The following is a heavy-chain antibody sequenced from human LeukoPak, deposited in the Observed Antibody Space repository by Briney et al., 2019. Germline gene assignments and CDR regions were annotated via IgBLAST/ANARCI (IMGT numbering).Heavy chain of an antibody. J-gene: IGHJ4*02. D-gene: IGHD1-20*01. V-gene: IGHV1-8*01. CDR2: MHPNSGNT. CDR3: ARGRLNGNVDF. CDR1: GYTFTGYD. Sequence: ASVKVSCKTSGYTFTGYDINWVRQAAGQGFEWMGWMHPNSGNTGYAHNLQGRITITRDSSTATVFMELSSLRSEDTAMYYCARGRLNGNVDFWGQGTLVTVSS.